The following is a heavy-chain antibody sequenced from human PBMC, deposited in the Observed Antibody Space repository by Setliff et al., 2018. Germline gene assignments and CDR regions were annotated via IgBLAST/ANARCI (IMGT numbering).Heavy chain of an antibody. J-gene: IGHJ4*02. CDR1: GFTFSSWG. CDR3: AKAGGWNWPRYYFDY. Sequence: GGSLRLSCTASGFTFSSWGMSWVRQAPGKGLEWVSGINSGSGFLTHYADSVKGRFTISRDNSKNTLYLEMTSLRADDTAIYYCAKAGGWNWPRYYFDYWGQGTLVTVS. V-gene: IGHV3-23*01. D-gene: IGHD1-7*01. CDR2: INSGSGFLT.